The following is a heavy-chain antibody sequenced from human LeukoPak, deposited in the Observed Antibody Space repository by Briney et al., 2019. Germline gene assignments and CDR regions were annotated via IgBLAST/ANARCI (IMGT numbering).Heavy chain of an antibody. CDR1: GGSISSGGYY. V-gene: IGHV4-31*03. J-gene: IGHJ5*02. Sequence: SETLSLTCTVSGGSISSGGYYWSWIRQHPGKGLEWIGYIYYSGSTYYNPSLKSRVTISVDTSKNQFSLKLSSVTAADTAVYYCARDIEYYYGSGSYNWFDPWGQGTLVTVSS. D-gene: IGHD3-10*01. CDR2: IYYSGST. CDR3: ARDIEYYYGSGSYNWFDP.